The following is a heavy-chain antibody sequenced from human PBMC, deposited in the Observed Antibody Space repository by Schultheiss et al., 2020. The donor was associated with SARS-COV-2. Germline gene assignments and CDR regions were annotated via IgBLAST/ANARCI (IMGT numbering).Heavy chain of an antibody. Sequence: GESLKISCAASGFTFSSYSMNWVRQAPGKGLEWVSSISSSSSYIYYADSVKGRFTISRDNAKNSLYLQMNSLRAEDTAVYYCARDRSMVRGVIPYYYMDVWGKGTTVTVSS. D-gene: IGHD3-10*01. CDR2: ISSSSSYI. V-gene: IGHV3-21*01. J-gene: IGHJ6*03. CDR1: GFTFSSYS. CDR3: ARDRSMVRGVIPYYYMDV.